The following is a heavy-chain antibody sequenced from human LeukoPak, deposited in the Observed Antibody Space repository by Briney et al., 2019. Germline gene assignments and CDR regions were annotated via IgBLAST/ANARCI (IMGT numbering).Heavy chain of an antibody. Sequence: ASVKVSCKASGYTFTSYGISWVRQAPGQGLEWMGWISAYNGNTNYAQKLQGRVTMTTDTSTGTAYMELRSLRSDDTAVYYCARENGDYGGNCFDYWGQGTLVTVSS. J-gene: IGHJ4*02. CDR2: ISAYNGNT. D-gene: IGHD4-17*01. CDR3: ARENGDYGGNCFDY. CDR1: GYTFTSYG. V-gene: IGHV1-18*01.